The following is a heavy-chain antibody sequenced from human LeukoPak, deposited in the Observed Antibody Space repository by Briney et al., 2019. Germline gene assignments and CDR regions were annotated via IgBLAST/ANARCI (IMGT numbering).Heavy chain of an antibody. Sequence: TGGSLRLSCEASGFTFRSYWMHWVRQAPGKGLVWVSRINGDGSSASYADSVKGRFTISRDNAKNTVYLQMTSLRAEDTAMYYCARLTAYYFDYWGQGTLVLVSS. D-gene: IGHD7-27*01. CDR3: ARLTAYYFDY. CDR2: INGDGSSA. V-gene: IGHV3-74*01. CDR1: GFTFRSYW. J-gene: IGHJ4*02.